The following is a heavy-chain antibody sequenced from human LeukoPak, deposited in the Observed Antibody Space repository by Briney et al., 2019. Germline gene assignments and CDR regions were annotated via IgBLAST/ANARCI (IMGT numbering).Heavy chain of an antibody. CDR1: GFTFSSYG. CDR3: ARGRWQLAPNYNWFDP. Sequence: GRSLRLSCAASGFTFSSYGMRWVRQAPGKGLEWVAVIWYDGSNKYYADSVKGRFTISRDNSKNTLYLQMNSLRAEDTAVYYCARGRWQLAPNYNWFDPWGQGTLVTVSS. D-gene: IGHD2-15*01. V-gene: IGHV3-33*01. J-gene: IGHJ5*02. CDR2: IWYDGSNK.